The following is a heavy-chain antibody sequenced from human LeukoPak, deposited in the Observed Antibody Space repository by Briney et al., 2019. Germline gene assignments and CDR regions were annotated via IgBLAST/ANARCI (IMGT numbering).Heavy chain of an antibody. Sequence: GESLKISCKGSGYRFTNYWIGWVRQMPGKGLEWMGIIYPRDSDTRYSPSFQGQVTISADKSISTAYLQWSSLKASDSAIYYCARAGVSYWDYHMDVWGKGTTVTVSS. D-gene: IGHD1-26*01. CDR3: ARAGVSYWDYHMDV. V-gene: IGHV5-51*01. CDR2: IYPRDSDT. J-gene: IGHJ6*03. CDR1: GYRFTNYW.